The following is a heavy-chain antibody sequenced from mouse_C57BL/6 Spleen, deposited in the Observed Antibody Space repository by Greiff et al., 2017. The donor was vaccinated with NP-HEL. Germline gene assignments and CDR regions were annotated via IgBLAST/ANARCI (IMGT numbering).Heavy chain of an antibody. Sequence: EVQLQQSGPELVKPGASVKISCKASGYTFTDYYMNWVKQSHGKSLEWIGDINPNNGGTSYNQKFKGKATLTVDKSSSTAYMELRSLTSEDSAVYYCARSRMITRYYFDYWGQGTTLTVSS. J-gene: IGHJ2*01. CDR2: INPNNGGT. V-gene: IGHV1-26*01. CDR3: ARSRMITRYYFDY. D-gene: IGHD2-4*01. CDR1: GYTFTDYY.